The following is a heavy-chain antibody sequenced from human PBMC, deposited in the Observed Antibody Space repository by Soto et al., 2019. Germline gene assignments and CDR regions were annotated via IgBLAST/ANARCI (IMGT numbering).Heavy chain of an antibody. CDR3: ARPSMLASGTY. V-gene: IGHV3-23*01. D-gene: IGHD6-13*01. J-gene: IGHJ4*02. CDR1: GFTFGDYA. Sequence: GSLRLSCVASGFTFGDYAISCCRQAPGKGLEWVAAILGNGGDTGYADSVKGRFTISRDNSQNTLYLRLNSLRAEDTAVYYCARPSMLASGTYWGQGTLVTVSS. CDR2: ILGNGGDT.